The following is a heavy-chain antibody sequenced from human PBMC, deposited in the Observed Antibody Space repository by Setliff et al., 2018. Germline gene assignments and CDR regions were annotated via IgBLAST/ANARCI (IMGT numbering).Heavy chain of an antibody. CDR1: GGSISSSSYY. CDR2: IYHGGDT. D-gene: IGHD1-1*01. J-gene: IGHJ4*02. Sequence: SETLSLTCTVSGGSISSSSYYWGWIRQPPGKGLEWIGRIYHGGDTYYNASLKSRLTISVDTSKNQFSLKLRSVTAADTAVYYCARTGTYRYFDYWGQGALVTVSS. V-gene: IGHV4-39*01. CDR3: ARTGTYRYFDY.